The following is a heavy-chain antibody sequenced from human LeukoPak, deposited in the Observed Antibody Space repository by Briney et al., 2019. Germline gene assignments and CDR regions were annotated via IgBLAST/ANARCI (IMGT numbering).Heavy chain of an antibody. D-gene: IGHD6-13*01. Sequence: ASVKVSCKASGYTFTSYGISWVRQAPGQGLEWMGWISAYNGNTNYAQKLQGRVTMTTDTSTSTAYMELRSLRSDDTAVYYCARAERRIAAAGAPDAFDIWGQGTMVTVSS. CDR1: GYTFTSYG. V-gene: IGHV1-18*01. CDR2: ISAYNGNT. J-gene: IGHJ3*02. CDR3: ARAERRIAAAGAPDAFDI.